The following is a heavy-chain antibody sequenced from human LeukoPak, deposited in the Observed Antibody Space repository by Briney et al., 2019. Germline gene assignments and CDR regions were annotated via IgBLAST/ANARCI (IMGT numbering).Heavy chain of an antibody. Sequence: ASVKVSCKASGYTFTGYYMHWVRQAPGQGLEWMGWINPNSGGTNYAQKFQGRVTMTRDTSISTAYMELSRLRSDDTAVYYCAREPLIAAAGSDYYYYMDVWGKGTTVTVSS. CDR1: GYTFTGYY. V-gene: IGHV1-2*02. CDR3: AREPLIAAAGSDYYYYMDV. D-gene: IGHD6-13*01. CDR2: INPNSGGT. J-gene: IGHJ6*03.